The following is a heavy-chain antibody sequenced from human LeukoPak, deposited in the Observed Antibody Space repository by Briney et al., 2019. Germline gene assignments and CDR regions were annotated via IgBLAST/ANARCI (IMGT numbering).Heavy chain of an antibody. J-gene: IGHJ4*02. D-gene: IGHD1-26*01. V-gene: IGHV3-33*01. Sequence: GGSLRLSCVASGFSFSSNGMSWVRQAPGKGLEWVALIWYDGSKKFYADSVEGRFAISRDNSKSTMSLQMSSLRAEDTAVYYCARLSGSHFDYWGEGTLVTVSS. CDR1: GFSFSSNG. CDR2: IWYDGSKK. CDR3: ARLSGSHFDY.